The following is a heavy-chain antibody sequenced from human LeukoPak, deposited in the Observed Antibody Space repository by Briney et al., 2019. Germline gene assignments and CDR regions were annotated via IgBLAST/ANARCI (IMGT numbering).Heavy chain of an antibody. CDR3: ARSVYDSSGYYNFPDY. CDR2: IYYSGST. V-gene: IGHV4-59*01. Sequence: SETLSLTCTVSGGSISSYYWSWIRQPPGKGLEWIGYIYYSGSTNYNSSLKSRVTISVDTSKNQFSLKLSSVTAADTAVYYCARSVYDSSGYYNFPDYWGQGTLVTVSA. CDR1: GGSISSYY. D-gene: IGHD3-22*01. J-gene: IGHJ4*02.